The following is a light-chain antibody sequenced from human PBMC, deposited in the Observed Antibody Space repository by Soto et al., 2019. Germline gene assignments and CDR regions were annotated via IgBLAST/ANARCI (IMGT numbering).Light chain of an antibody. CDR2: DTS. V-gene: IGKV3-15*01. Sequence: IRMTQSPATLNVSPGERATLSFRSSQSVSIKLAWYQQKPGQAPRLLIYDTSTRATGIPARFSGSGSGTEFTLTISRLEPEDFAIYYCQQRSNWPPITFGQRTRLEI. J-gene: IGKJ5*01. CDR3: QQRSNWPPIT. CDR1: QSVSIK.